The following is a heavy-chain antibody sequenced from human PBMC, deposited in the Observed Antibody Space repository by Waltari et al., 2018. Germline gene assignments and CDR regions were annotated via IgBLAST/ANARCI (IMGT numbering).Heavy chain of an antibody. CDR3: ARDHYYSKDV. CDR2: IDNGEWRGA. Sequence: EVQLVESGGGLVQPGGSLRLSCEASGFIFSTYWMHWFRQGRGKGLVWVSRIDNGEWRGASYADSVKGRFTNSRDNAKNTLDLQMNSLRAEDTGVYYCARDHYYSKDVWGTGTTVTVSS. J-gene: IGHJ6*04. CDR1: GFIFSTYW. V-gene: IGHV3-74*01.